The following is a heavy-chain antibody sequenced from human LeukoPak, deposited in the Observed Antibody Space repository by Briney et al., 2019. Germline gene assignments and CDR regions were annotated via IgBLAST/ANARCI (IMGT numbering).Heavy chain of an antibody. CDR3: ASPTLGFGELWDYGMDV. Sequence: PGGSLRLSCVASGFTFSTYAMHWVRQAPGKGLDYVSAVSDNGGSTYYANSVKGRFTISRDNSKNTLYLQMNSLRAEDTAVYYCASPTLGFGELWDYGMDVWGQGTTVTVSS. J-gene: IGHJ6*02. V-gene: IGHV3-64*01. D-gene: IGHD3-10*01. CDR1: GFTFSTYA. CDR2: VSDNGGST.